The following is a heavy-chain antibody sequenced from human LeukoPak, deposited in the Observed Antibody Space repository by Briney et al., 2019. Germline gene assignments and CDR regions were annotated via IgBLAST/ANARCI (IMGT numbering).Heavy chain of an antibody. Sequence: SETLSLTCTVSGGSISSYYWSWIRQPPGKGREWIGYIYYSGSTNYNPSLKSRVTISVDTSKNQFSLKLSSVTAADTAVYYCARAANYYDSSGYQIVGAFDIWGQGTMATVSS. D-gene: IGHD3-22*01. CDR2: IYYSGST. CDR1: GGSISSYY. J-gene: IGHJ3*02. V-gene: IGHV4-59*01. CDR3: ARAANYYDSSGYQIVGAFDI.